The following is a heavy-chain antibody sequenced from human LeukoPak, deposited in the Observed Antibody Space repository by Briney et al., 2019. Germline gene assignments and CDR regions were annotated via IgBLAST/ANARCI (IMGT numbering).Heavy chain of an antibody. CDR1: GFTFSSYA. J-gene: IGHJ3*02. CDR3: ARDGDHRAFDI. D-gene: IGHD7-27*01. Sequence: GGSLRLSCAASGFTFSSYAMHWVRQAPGKGLEWVAVISYDGSNKYYADSVKGRFTISRDNPKNTLYLQMSSLRAEDTAVYYCARDGDHRAFDIWGQGTMVTVSS. CDR2: ISYDGSNK. V-gene: IGHV3-30-3*01.